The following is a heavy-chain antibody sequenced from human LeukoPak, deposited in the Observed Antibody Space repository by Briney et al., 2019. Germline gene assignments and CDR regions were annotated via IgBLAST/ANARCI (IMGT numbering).Heavy chain of an antibody. CDR2: IYWNDDK. CDR3: AHRGCSSTSCYAFDY. CDR1: GFSLSTSGVG. V-gene: IGHV2-5*01. D-gene: IGHD2-2*01. Sequence: SGPTLVNPTQTLTPTCTFSGFSLSTSGVGVGWIRQPPGKALEWLALIYWNDDKRYSPSLKSRLTITKDTSKNQVVLTMTNMDPVDTATYYCAHRGCSSTSCYAFDYWGQGTLVTVSS. J-gene: IGHJ4*02.